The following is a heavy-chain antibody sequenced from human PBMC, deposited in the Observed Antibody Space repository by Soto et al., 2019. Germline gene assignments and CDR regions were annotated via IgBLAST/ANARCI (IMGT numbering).Heavy chain of an antibody. Sequence: QVQLVESGGGVVQPGRSLRFSCAASGFTFSSYGMHWVRQAPGKGLEWVAVISYDGSNKYYADSVKGRFTISRDNSKNTLYLQMNSLRAEDTAVYYCAKINGDYDDYWGQGTLVTVSS. V-gene: IGHV3-30*18. D-gene: IGHD4-17*01. CDR1: GFTFSSYG. J-gene: IGHJ4*02. CDR2: ISYDGSNK. CDR3: AKINGDYDDY.